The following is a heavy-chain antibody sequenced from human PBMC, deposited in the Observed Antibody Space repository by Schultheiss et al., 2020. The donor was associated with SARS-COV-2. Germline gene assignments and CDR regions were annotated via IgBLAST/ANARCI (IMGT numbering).Heavy chain of an antibody. Sequence: GGSLRLSCAASGFTFSSYAMSWVRQAPGKGLEWVSAISGSGGSTYYADSVKGRFTISRDNAKNSLYLQMNSLRAEDTAVYYCAREVRGVIIFWGQGTLVTVSS. V-gene: IGHV3-23*01. D-gene: IGHD3-10*01. CDR2: ISGSGGST. J-gene: IGHJ4*02. CDR3: AREVRGVIIF. CDR1: GFTFSSYA.